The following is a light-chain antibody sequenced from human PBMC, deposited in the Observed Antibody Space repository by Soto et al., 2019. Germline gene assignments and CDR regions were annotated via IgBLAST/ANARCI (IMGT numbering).Light chain of an antibody. CDR3: SSYTTSGSLV. J-gene: IGLJ2*01. V-gene: IGLV2-14*01. CDR1: SSDVGGYNY. Sequence: QSALTQPASVSGSPGQWITISCTGTSSDVGGYNYVSWYQQHPGKAPKLMIYDVSNRPSGVSNRFSGSKSGNTASLTISGRQAEDEADYYCSSYTTSGSLVFGGGTKLTVL. CDR2: DVS.